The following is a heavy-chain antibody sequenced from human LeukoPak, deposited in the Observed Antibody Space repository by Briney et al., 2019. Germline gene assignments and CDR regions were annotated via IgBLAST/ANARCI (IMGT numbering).Heavy chain of an antibody. D-gene: IGHD3-10*01. CDR2: IIPIFGTA. CDR3: ARSEDRGARSRFDY. CDR1: GGTFSSYA. Sequence: ASVKVSCKASGGTFSSYAISWVRQAPGQGLEWMGGIIPIFGTANYAQKFQGRVTITADESTSTAYMELSSLRSEDTAVYYCARSEDRGARSRFDYWGQGTLVTVSS. J-gene: IGHJ4*02. V-gene: IGHV1-69*13.